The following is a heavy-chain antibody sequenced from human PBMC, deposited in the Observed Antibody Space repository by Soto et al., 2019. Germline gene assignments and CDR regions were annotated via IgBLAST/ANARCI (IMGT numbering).Heavy chain of an antibody. D-gene: IGHD2-15*01. CDR3: ARDNEGYCSGGSCYSTWFDL. J-gene: IGHJ5*02. Sequence: QVQLVQSGAEVKKPGSSVKVSCKASGGTFSSYTISWVRQAPGQGLEWMGRIIPILGIANYAQKFQGRVTITADKSTSTAYMELSSLRSEDTAVYYCARDNEGYCSGGSCYSTWFDLWGQGTLVTVSS. CDR2: IIPILGIA. V-gene: IGHV1-69*08. CDR1: GGTFSSYT.